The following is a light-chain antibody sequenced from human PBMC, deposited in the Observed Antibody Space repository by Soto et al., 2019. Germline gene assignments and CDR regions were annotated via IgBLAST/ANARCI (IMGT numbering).Light chain of an antibody. CDR1: QSISSY. Sequence: DIQMPQSPSPLSASVGDRVYITCRTSQSISSYLNWYQAKPGKAPKLLIYEATSVESGVPSRFSGSGSGTDFTLTISSLQPEDSATYYCQQSYSTPPFNFGPGTRVDI. CDR3: QQSYSTPPFN. J-gene: IGKJ3*01. CDR2: EAT. V-gene: IGKV1-39*01.